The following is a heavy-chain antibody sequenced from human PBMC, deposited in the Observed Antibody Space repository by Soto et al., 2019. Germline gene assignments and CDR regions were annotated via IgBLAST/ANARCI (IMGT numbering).Heavy chain of an antibody. CDR2: IYYSGST. J-gene: IGHJ6*02. V-gene: IGHV4-39*01. D-gene: IGHD3-3*01. CDR3: ASIYYDFWSGYSPSGMDV. CDR1: GGSISSSSYY. Sequence: SETLSLTCTVSGGSISSSSYYWGWIRQTTGKGLEWIGSIYYSGSTYYNPSLKSRVTISVDTSKNQFSLKLSSVTAADTAVYYCASIYYDFWSGYSPSGMDVWGQGTTVTVSS.